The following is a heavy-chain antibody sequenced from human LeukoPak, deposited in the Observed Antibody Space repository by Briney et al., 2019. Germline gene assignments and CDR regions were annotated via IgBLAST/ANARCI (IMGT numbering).Heavy chain of an antibody. CDR2: IIPIFGTA. CDR1: GGTFSSYA. CDR3: ARLSSLGLYYFDY. J-gene: IGHJ4*02. V-gene: IGHV1-69*05. Sequence: EASVKVSCKASGGTFSSYAISWVRQAPGQGLEWMGGIIPIFGTANYAQKFQGRVTITTDESTSTAYMELSSLRSVDTAVYYCARLSSLGLYYFDYWGQGTLVTVSS. D-gene: IGHD2-2*01.